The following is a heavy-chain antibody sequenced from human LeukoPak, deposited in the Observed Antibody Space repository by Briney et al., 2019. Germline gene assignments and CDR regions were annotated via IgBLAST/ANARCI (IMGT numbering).Heavy chain of an antibody. J-gene: IGHJ5*02. CDR1: GYSFTSYW. V-gene: IGHV5-51*01. D-gene: IGHD6-19*01. CDR3: ARTGIAVAGTNWFDP. CDR2: IYPGDSDT. Sequence: GESLKISCKGSGYSFTSYWIGWVRQMPGKGLEWMGIIYPGDSDTRYSPSFQGQVTISADKSISTAYLQWSSLKASDTAMYYCARTGIAVAGTNWFDPWGQGTLVTVSS.